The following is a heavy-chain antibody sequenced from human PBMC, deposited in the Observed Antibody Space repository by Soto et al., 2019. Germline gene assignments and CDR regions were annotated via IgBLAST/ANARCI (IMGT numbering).Heavy chain of an antibody. J-gene: IGHJ4*02. CDR3: ARALRYFDWPALDY. D-gene: IGHD3-9*01. V-gene: IGHV1-3*01. CDR2: INAGNGNT. Sequence: ASVKVSCKASGYTFTSYAMHWVRQAPGQRLEWMGWINAGNGNTKYSQKFQGRVTITRDTSASTAYMELSSLRSEDTAVYYWARALRYFDWPALDYWGQGTLVTSPQ. CDR1: GYTFTSYA.